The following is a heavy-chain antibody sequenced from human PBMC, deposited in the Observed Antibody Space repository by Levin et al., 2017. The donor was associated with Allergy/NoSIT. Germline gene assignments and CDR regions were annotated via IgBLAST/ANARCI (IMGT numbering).Heavy chain of an antibody. CDR3: APRADIGY. Sequence: HGESLKISCAASGFTFSNYHMNWVRQAPGKGLEWVSSISISSNYIYYADSVKGRFTISRDNAKNSLYLQMNSLRAEDTAVYYCAPRADIGYWGQGTLVTVSS. V-gene: IGHV3-21*01. CDR2: ISISSNYI. CDR1: GFTFSNYH. J-gene: IGHJ4*02. D-gene: IGHD6-19*01.